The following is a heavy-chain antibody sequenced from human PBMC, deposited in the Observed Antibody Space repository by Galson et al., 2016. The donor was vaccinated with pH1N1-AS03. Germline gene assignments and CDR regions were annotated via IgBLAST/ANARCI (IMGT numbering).Heavy chain of an antibody. D-gene: IGHD3-3*01. CDR3: ARRRSYYDFWSGYSDY. CDR1: GFTFSDYA. J-gene: IGHJ4*02. V-gene: IGHV3-64*01. CDR2: ISSDASGT. Sequence: CAASGFTFSDYAMHWVRQAPGKGLEYVSAISSDASGTYYANSVKGRFTISRDNSKNTVYLQMGSLRAEDMAVYYCARRRSYYDFWSGYSDYWGQGTLVTVSS.